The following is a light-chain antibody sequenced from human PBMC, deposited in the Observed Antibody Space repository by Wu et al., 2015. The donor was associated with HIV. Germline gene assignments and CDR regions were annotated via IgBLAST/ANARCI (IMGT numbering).Light chain of an antibody. J-gene: IGKJ4*01. CDR3: QQGTTYPPT. CDR1: QGIGNY. Sequence: DIQLTQSPSFLSTSLRDRVTITCRASQGIGNYLAWYQQKPGRAPKLLIYAASTLPVGVPSRFSGSGSGTEFTLTISSLQPEDFATYYCQQGTTYPPTFGGGTKVDLK. V-gene: IGKV1-9*01. CDR2: AAS.